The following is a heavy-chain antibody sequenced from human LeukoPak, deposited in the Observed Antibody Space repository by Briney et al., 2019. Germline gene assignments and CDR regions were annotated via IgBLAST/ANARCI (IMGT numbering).Heavy chain of an antibody. V-gene: IGHV4-4*07. J-gene: IGHJ5*02. D-gene: IGHD1-26*01. CDR2: IYTSGST. CDR1: GGSISSYY. CDR3: ARGGGATRYNWFDP. Sequence: PSETLSLTCTVSGGSISSYYWSWIRQPAGKGLEWIGRIYTSGSTNYNPSLKSRVTMSVDTSKNQFSLKLSSVTAADTAVCYCARGGGATRYNWFDPWGQGTLVTVSS.